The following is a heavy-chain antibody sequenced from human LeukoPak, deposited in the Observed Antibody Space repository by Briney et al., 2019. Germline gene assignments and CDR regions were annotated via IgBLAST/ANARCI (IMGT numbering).Heavy chain of an antibody. V-gene: IGHV3-21*01. Sequence: PGGSLRLSCAASGFAFSSYSMNWVRQAPGKGLEWVSSISSSSSYIYYADSVKGRFTISRDNAKNSLYLQMNSLRAEDTAVYYCARDHHVVVAAAFDYWGQGTLVTVSS. CDR3: ARDHHVVVAAAFDY. CDR2: ISSSSSYI. D-gene: IGHD2-15*01. J-gene: IGHJ4*02. CDR1: GFAFSSYS.